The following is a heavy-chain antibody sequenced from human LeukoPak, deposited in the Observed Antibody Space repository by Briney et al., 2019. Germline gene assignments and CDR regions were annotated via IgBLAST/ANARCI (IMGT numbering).Heavy chain of an antibody. V-gene: IGHV3-66*01. CDR3: ASYDILTGYDAFDI. J-gene: IGHJ3*02. Sequence: PGGSLRLSCAASGFTVSSNYMSWVRQAPGKGLEWVSVIYSGGSTYYADSVKGRFTISRDNSKNTLYLQMNSLRAEDTAVYYCASYDILTGYDAFDIWGQGTMVTVSS. D-gene: IGHD3-9*01. CDR2: IYSGGST. CDR1: GFTVSSNY.